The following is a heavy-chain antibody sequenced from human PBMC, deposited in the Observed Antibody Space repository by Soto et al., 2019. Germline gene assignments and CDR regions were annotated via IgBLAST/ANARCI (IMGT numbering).Heavy chain of an antibody. CDR3: ARPPGYISDWYYFDL. D-gene: IGHD3-9*01. CDR1: GYSFIKTY. V-gene: IGHV1-2*02. Sequence: ASVKVSCKASGYSFIKTYMHWVRQAPGQGFGWMGRISPKRGGTNYAQKFQGRVSLTWDTSLNTAYMELSSLMSEDTAVYYCARPPGYISDWYYFDLWGQGIQVTVSS. J-gene: IGHJ4*02. CDR2: ISPKRGGT.